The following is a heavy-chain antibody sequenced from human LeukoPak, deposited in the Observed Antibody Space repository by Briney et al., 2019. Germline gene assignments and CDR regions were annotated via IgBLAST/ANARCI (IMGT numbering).Heavy chain of an antibody. J-gene: IGHJ3*02. CDR3: ARERGYCSGGSCYSDAFDI. CDR1: GFTVSSNY. Sequence: PGGSLRLSCAASGFTVSSNYMSWVRQAPGKGLEWVSVIYSGGSTYYADSVKGGFTISRDNSKNTLYLQMNSLRAEDTAVYYCARERGYCSGGSCYSDAFDIWGQGTMVTVSS. D-gene: IGHD2-15*01. CDR2: IYSGGST. V-gene: IGHV3-66*01.